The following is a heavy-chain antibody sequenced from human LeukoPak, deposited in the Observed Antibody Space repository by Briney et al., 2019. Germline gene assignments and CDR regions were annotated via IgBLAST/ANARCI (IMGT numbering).Heavy chain of an antibody. CDR1: GFIFSSYG. D-gene: IGHD3-10*01. CDR2: IRHDGTET. J-gene: IGHJ6*02. Sequence: GGSLRLSCAASGFIFSSYGMHWLRQAPGKGREAVALIRHDGTETYHADSVKGRFTISRDDSKSTFYLQMNSLRPEDTAVYYCAKANRDHLSHYYGVDVWGPGTTV. CDR3: AKANRDHLSHYYGVDV. V-gene: IGHV3-30*02.